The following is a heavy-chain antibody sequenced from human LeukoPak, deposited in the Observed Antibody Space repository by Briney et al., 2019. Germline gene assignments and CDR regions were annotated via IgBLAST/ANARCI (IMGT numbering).Heavy chain of an antibody. CDR1: GGSISSYY. V-gene: IGHV4-59*01. D-gene: IGHD6-6*01. J-gene: IGHJ4*02. CDR2: IYYSGST. CDR3: ARGKARTYYFDY. Sequence: PSETLSLTCTVSGGSISSYYWSWIRQPPGKGLEWIGYIYYSGSTNYNPSLKSRVTISVDTSKNQFSLKLSSVTVADTAVYYCARGKARTYYFDYWGQGTLVTVSS.